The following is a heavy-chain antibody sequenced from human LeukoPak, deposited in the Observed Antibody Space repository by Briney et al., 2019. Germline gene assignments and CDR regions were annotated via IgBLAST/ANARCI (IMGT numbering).Heavy chain of an antibody. V-gene: IGHV4-61*02. CDR3: ARERIVGATTFEYYFDY. CDR1: GGSISSGSYY. J-gene: IGHJ4*02. CDR2: IYTSGST. Sequence: PSETLSLTCTVSGGSISSGSYYWSWIRQPAGKGLEWIGRIYTSGSTNYNPSLKSRVTMSVDTSKNQFSLKLSSVTAADTAVYYCARERIVGATTFEYYFDYWGQGTLVTASS. D-gene: IGHD1-26*01.